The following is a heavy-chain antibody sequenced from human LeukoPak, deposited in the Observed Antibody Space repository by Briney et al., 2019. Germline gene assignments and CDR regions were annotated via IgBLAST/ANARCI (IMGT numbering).Heavy chain of an antibody. Sequence: ASVKVSCKASGYTFTSYYMHWVRQAPGQGLEWMGIINPSGGSTSYAQKFQGRVTMTRDTSTSTVYVELSSLRSEDTAVYYCAREPRADSSSWYNWFDPWGQGTLVTVSS. V-gene: IGHV1-46*01. D-gene: IGHD6-13*01. CDR3: AREPRADSSSWYNWFDP. CDR1: GYTFTSYY. J-gene: IGHJ5*02. CDR2: INPSGGST.